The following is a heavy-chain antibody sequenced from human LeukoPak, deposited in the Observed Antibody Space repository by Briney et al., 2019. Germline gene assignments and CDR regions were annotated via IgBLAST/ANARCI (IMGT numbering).Heavy chain of an antibody. Sequence: SETLSLTCAVYGGSFSGYYWTWIRQPPGKGLEWIGEINHSGSTSYNPSLKSRVTISVDTSKNQFSLKLRPVTAADTAVYYCAREVDSSSWYGDYYHYYMDVWGKGTTVTVSS. CDR2: INHSGST. CDR3: AREVDSSSWYGDYYHYYMDV. V-gene: IGHV4-34*01. CDR1: GGSFSGYY. D-gene: IGHD6-13*01. J-gene: IGHJ6*03.